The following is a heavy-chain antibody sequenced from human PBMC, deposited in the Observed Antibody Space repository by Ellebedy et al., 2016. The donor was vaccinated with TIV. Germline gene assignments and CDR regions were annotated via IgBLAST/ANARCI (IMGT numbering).Heavy chain of an antibody. CDR2: IFIDGSGT. D-gene: IGHD5/OR15-5a*01. V-gene: IGHV3-74*01. CDR3: VRADVYAFQS. J-gene: IGHJ4*02. CDR1: GFTFSLYA. Sequence: GESLKISCAASGFTFSLYAMHWVRQVPGKGPVWVSRIFIDGSGTSYADSVRGRFTISRDNAKDTLYLQMNSLRAEDTAVYYCVRADVYAFQSWGQGILVTVSS.